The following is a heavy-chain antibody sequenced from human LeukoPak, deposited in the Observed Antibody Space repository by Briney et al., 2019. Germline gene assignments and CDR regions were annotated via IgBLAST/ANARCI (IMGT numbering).Heavy chain of an antibody. CDR2: IGNTRSYI. D-gene: IGHD2-2*02. J-gene: IGHJ3*01. CDR3: ARDIVVVPAAIVNAFDL. Sequence: SGGSLRLSCAASGFSFSTYVMNWVRQAPGKGLEWVSSIGNTRSYIFYADSVKGRFTISRDNARNSLYPQMNSLRAEDTAVYYCARDIVVVPAAIVNAFDLWGQGTMVTVSS. CDR1: GFSFSTYV. V-gene: IGHV3-21*01.